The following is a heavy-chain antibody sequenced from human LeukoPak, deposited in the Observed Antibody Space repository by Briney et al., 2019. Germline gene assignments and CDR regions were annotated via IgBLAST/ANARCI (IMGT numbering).Heavy chain of an antibody. CDR1: GYSISSGYH. V-gene: IGHV4-38-2*02. CDR2: IYHSGST. CDR3: ARAAVAAGITIDY. J-gene: IGHJ4*02. D-gene: IGHD6-13*01. Sequence: PSETLSLTCSVSGYSISSGYHWGWIRQPPGKGLEWIGTIYHSGSTYYKPSLKSRVTVSVDTSKNQFSLKLSSVTAADTAVYYCARAAVAAGITIDYWGQGTLVTVSS.